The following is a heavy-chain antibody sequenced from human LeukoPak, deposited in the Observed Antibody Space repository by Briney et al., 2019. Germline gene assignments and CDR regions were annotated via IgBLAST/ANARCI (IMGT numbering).Heavy chain of an antibody. CDR2: IIPIFGTA. Sequence: SVKVSCKASGGTFISYAISWVRQAPGQGREWMGGIIPIFGTANYAQKFQGRVTITADESTSTAYMELSSLRSEDTAVYYCARKLGHCSSTSCYGVNWFDPWGQGTLVTVSS. CDR3: ARKLGHCSSTSCYGVNWFDP. D-gene: IGHD2-2*03. V-gene: IGHV1-69*13. CDR1: GGTFISYA. J-gene: IGHJ5*02.